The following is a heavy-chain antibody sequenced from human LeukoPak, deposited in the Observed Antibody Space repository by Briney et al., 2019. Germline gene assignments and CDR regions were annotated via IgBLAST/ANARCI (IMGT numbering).Heavy chain of an antibody. Sequence: ASVKVSWKVSGYTFTTYGISCVRQAPGHGLEWMGWISAYNGNTKYAQKLQGRVTMTTDTSTSTAYMELRSLRSDDTAVYYCARDRRDCTDYWGQGTLVTVSS. D-gene: IGHD3/OR15-3a*01. CDR2: ISAYNGNT. J-gene: IGHJ4*02. CDR3: ARDRRDCTDY. CDR1: GYTFTTYG. V-gene: IGHV1-18*01.